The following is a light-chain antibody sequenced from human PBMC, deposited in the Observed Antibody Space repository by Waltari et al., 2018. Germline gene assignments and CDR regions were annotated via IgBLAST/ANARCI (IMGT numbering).Light chain of an antibody. V-gene: IGLV2-14*04. Sequence: ITISCTGTSGDIGSYNYVSWYQQYPGKAPKLMISDVRKRPSGVSNRFSGSKSGNTASLTISGLQAEDEADYYCSSYTTSSTWVFGGGTKLTVL. CDR1: SGDIGSYNY. CDR2: DVR. CDR3: SSYTTSSTWV. J-gene: IGLJ3*02.